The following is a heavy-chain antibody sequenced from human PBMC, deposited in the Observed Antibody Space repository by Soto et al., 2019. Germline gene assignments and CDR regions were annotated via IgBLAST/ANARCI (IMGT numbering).Heavy chain of an antibody. D-gene: IGHD3-3*01. CDR1: GFTFSSYA. J-gene: IGHJ4*02. CDR3: ANVDDYDFWSGPGNY. V-gene: IGHV3-23*01. CDR2: ISGSGGST. Sequence: EVQLLESGGGLVQPGGSLRLSCAASGFTFSSYAMSWVRQAPGKGLEWVSAISGSGGSTYYADSVKGRFTISRDNSKNTLYLQMNSLRDEDTAVYYCANVDDYDFWSGPGNYWGQGTLVTVSS.